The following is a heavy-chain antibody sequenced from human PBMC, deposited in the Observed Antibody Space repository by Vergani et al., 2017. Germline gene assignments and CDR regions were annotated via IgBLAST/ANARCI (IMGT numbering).Heavy chain of an antibody. CDR3: ARFLTGTTIYYYYGMDV. CDR2: IYHSGST. J-gene: IGHJ6*02. V-gene: IGHV4-4*02. CDR1: GVPISSSNW. Sequence: QVQLQESGPGLVKPSGTLSLTCAVSGVPISSSNWWSWVRQPPAQGLEWIGEIYHSGSTNYNPSPKSRVTILVDKSKNQFSLKLSSVTAADTAVYYCARFLTGTTIYYYYGMDVWGQGTTVTVSS. D-gene: IGHD1-20*01.